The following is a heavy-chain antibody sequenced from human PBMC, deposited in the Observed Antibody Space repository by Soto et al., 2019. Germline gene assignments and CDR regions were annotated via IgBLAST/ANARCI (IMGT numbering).Heavy chain of an antibody. J-gene: IGHJ6*02. V-gene: IGHV1-8*02. CDR1: GYDFTAYD. D-gene: IGHD6-13*01. Sequence: ASVKVSGKASGYDFTAYDINWVRQASGQGLEWIGWMNPINGATGTARRFQGRVSMTRNTATGKAYLELTSLRSDDTAVYYCGRGPSPRAPAGGTPYYYAMDVWGQATTVNVSS. CDR3: GRGPSPRAPAGGTPYYYAMDV. CDR2: MNPINGAT.